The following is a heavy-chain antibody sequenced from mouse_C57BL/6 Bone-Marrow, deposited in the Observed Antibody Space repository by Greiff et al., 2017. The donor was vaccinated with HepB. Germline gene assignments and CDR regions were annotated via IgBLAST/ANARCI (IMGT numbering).Heavy chain of an antibody. CDR1: GFTFSSYG. CDR3: ARGHYYGSSLFAY. V-gene: IGHV5-6*01. J-gene: IGHJ3*01. D-gene: IGHD1-1*01. Sequence: EVQLVESGGDLVKPGGSLKLSCAASGFTFSSYGMSWVRQTPDKRLEWVATISSGGSYTYYPDSVKGRFTISRDNAKNTLYLQMSSLKSEDTAMYYCARGHYYGSSLFAYWGQGTLVTVSA. CDR2: ISSGGSYT.